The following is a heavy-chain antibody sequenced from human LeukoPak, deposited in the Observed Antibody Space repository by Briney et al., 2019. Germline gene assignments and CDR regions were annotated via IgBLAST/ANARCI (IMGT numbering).Heavy chain of an antibody. V-gene: IGHV3-23*01. Sequence: GGSLRLSCAASGFTFSSYAMSWVRQAPGKGLEWVSAISGSGGSTYYADSVKGRFTISRDNSKNSLYLQMNSLRDEDTAVYYCARDYEQQLENKAPSWGQGTLVTVSS. CDR3: ARDYEQQLENKAPS. J-gene: IGHJ5*02. D-gene: IGHD6-13*01. CDR1: GFTFSSYA. CDR2: ISGSGGST.